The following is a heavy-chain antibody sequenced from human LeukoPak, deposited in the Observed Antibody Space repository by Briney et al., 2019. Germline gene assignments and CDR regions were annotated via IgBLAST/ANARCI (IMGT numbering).Heavy chain of an antibody. J-gene: IGHJ5*02. CDR2: IYSGGGT. V-gene: IGHV3-53*04. D-gene: IGHD3-3*01. CDR1: GFTFSSYA. Sequence: GGSLRLSCAASGFTFSSYAMSWVRQAPGKGLEWVSVIYSGGGTYYAASVKGRCTIFSHNSNNTLYLQMISRLAEDDAVDYCCAASETRFFERSAWGPGNLVTVSS. CDR3: CAASETRFFERSA.